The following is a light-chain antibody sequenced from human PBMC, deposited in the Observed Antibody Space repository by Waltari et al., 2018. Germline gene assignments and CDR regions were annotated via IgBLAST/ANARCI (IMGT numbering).Light chain of an antibody. Sequence: QSVLTQAPSVFGAPGQRVTISCSGGSPNIGAGYDVHWYQPLPGTAPKLLIYGNDYRPSGVPDRFSAAKAGTSPSLAITGLQADDEAIYFCQSYDDSLGASVFGGGARLTVL. J-gene: IGLJ2*01. CDR3: QSYDDSLGASV. V-gene: IGLV1-40*01. CDR1: SPNIGAGYD. CDR2: GND.